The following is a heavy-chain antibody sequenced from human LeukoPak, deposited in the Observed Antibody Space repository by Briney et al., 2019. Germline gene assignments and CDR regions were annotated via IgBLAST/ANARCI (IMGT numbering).Heavy chain of an antibody. D-gene: IGHD3-10*01. J-gene: IGHJ5*02. V-gene: IGHV4-28*01. CDR1: GYSISSSNW. Sequence: SDTLSLTCAVSGYSISSSNWWGWIRQPPGKGLEWIGYIYYSGYTYYNPSLKSRVAIAVDTSKNQFSLKLSSVTAADTAVYYCASSGRRGTSWFDPWGQGTLVTVSS. CDR3: ASSGRRGTSWFDP. CDR2: IYYSGYT.